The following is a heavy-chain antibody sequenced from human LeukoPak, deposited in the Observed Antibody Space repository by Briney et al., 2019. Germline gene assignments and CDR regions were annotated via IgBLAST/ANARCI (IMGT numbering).Heavy chain of an antibody. CDR3: ARDSYYYDSSGYYYGGY. CDR2: INPSGGST. CDR1: VYTFTSYY. D-gene: IGHD3-22*01. J-gene: IGHJ4*02. V-gene: IGHV1-46*01. Sequence: ASVKVSCKASVYTFTSYYMHWVRQAPGQGLEWMGIINPSGGSTSYAQKFQGRVTMTRGTSTSTVYMELSSLRSEDTAVYYCARDSYYYDSSGYYYGGYWGQGTLVTVSS.